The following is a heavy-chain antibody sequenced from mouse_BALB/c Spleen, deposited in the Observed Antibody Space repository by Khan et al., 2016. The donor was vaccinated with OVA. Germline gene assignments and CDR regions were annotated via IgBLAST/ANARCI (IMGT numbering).Heavy chain of an antibody. CDR1: GYSFTDYT. V-gene: IGHV1-26*01. Sequence: EVQLQQSGPELVKPGASMKISCKASGYSFTDYTMNWVKQSHGKSLEWIGLINPYNGGTNYNQKFKGKATLTVDKSSSTAYMDLLSLTSEDSAVYYCARGNYYGSNSWFAYWGQGTLVTVSA. CDR2: INPYNGGT. CDR3: ARGNYYGSNSWFAY. J-gene: IGHJ3*01. D-gene: IGHD1-1*01.